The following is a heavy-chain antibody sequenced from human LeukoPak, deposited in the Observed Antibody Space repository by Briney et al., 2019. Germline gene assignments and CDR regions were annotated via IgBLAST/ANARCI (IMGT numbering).Heavy chain of an antibody. CDR1: GFTFSRYT. J-gene: IGHJ4*02. CDR3: VRDDDMSSGWYELDY. V-gene: IGHV3-23*01. D-gene: IGHD6-19*01. Sequence: GGSLRLSCAGSGFTFSRYTMSWVRQAPGKGLEWVSVIGAAGVTYYAESVKGRFIISRDNDKDTVYLQMNCLSAEGTAVYYCVRDDDMSSGWYELDYWGQGTLVTVSS. CDR2: IGAAGVT.